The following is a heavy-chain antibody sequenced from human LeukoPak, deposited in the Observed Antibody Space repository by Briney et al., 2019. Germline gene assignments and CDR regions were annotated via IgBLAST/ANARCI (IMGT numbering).Heavy chain of an antibody. CDR3: AELGITMIGGV. D-gene: IGHD3-10*02. J-gene: IGHJ6*04. Sequence: PGGSLRLSCAASGFTFSSYAMHWVRQAPGRGLEWVAVISYDGSNKYYADSVKGRFTISRDNSKNTLYLQMNSLRAEDTAVYYCAELGITMIGGVWGKGTTVTISS. V-gene: IGHV3-30*04. CDR1: GFTFSSYA. CDR2: ISYDGSNK.